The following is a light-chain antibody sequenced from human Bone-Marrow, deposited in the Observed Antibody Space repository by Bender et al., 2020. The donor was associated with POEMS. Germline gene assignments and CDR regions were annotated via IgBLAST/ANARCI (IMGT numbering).Light chain of an antibody. CDR1: SSDVGSYNL. CDR2: EVN. Sequence: QSALTQPASVSGSPGQSITISCSGTSSDVGSYNLVSWYQHHPGKAPKVVIYEVNKWPSGVSNRFSGSKSGNTASLTISGLQAEDETDYYCSSYTSSKTYVFGSGTKVTVL. J-gene: IGLJ1*01. V-gene: IGLV2-14*02. CDR3: SSYTSSKTYV.